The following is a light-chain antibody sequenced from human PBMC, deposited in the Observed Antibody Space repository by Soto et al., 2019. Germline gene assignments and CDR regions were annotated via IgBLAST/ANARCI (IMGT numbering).Light chain of an antibody. J-gene: IGKJ1*01. CDR2: GAS. Sequence: EIVLTQSPATLSLSPGEGATLSCRASQSVSSSLAWYQQKPGQAPRLLIYGASSRATGIPDRFSGSGSGTDFTLTISRLEPEDFAVYYCQQYGSSPWTFGQGTKVDIK. V-gene: IGKV3-20*01. CDR3: QQYGSSPWT. CDR1: QSVSSS.